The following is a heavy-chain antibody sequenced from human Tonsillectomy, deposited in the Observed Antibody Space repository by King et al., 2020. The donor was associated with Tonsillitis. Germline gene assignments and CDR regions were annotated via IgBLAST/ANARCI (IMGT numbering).Heavy chain of an antibody. D-gene: IGHD3-22*01. V-gene: IGHV1-69*01. CDR1: GGTFSSYA. Sequence: QLVQSGAEVKKPGSSVKVSCKASGGTFSSYAISWVRQAPGQGLEWMGGIIPIFGTANYAQKFQGRVTITADESTSTAYMELSSLRSEDTAVYYRARGGNYYDSSGYYNFDYWGQGTLVTVSS. J-gene: IGHJ4*02. CDR2: IIPIFGTA. CDR3: ARGGNYYDSSGYYNFDY.